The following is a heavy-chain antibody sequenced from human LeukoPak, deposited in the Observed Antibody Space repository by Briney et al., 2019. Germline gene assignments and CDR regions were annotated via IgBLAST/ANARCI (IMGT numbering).Heavy chain of an antibody. D-gene: IGHD2-2*01. J-gene: IGHJ3*02. CDR3: ARDRPRYCSSTSCYEGGMDAFDI. Sequence: SQTLSLTCTVSGGSISSGGYYWSWIRQHPGKGLEWIGYIYYSGSTYYNPSLKSRVTISVDTSKNQFSLKLSSVTAADTAVYYCARDRPRYCSSTSCYEGGMDAFDIWGQGTMVTVSS. CDR1: GGSISSGGYY. V-gene: IGHV4-31*03. CDR2: IYYSGST.